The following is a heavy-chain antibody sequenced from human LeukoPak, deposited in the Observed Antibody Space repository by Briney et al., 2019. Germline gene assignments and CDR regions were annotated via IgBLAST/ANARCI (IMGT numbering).Heavy chain of an antibody. CDR3: ATGKEDSSGYYYYYYMDV. CDR2: FDPEDGET. Sequence: ASVKVSCKVSGYTLTELSMHWVRQAPGKGLEWMGGFDPEDGETIYAQKFQGRVTMTEDTSTDTAYMELSSLRSEDTAVYYCATGKEDSSGYYYYYYMDVWGKGTTVTVSS. D-gene: IGHD6-25*01. J-gene: IGHJ6*03. V-gene: IGHV1-24*01. CDR1: GYTLTELS.